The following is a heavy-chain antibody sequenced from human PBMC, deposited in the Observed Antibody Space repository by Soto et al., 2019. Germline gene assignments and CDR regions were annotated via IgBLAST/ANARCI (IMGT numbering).Heavy chain of an antibody. CDR2: INHSGST. CDR3: ARGVNGVYYMDV. J-gene: IGHJ6*03. V-gene: IGHV4-34*01. CDR1: GGSFSSDY. D-gene: IGHD2-8*01. Sequence: SETLSLTCTVYGGSFSSDYWSWIRQPPGKGLEWIGEINHSGSTNYNPSLKSRVTISVDTSKNQFSLKLSSVTAADTAVYYCARGVNGVYYMDVWGKGTTVTVSS.